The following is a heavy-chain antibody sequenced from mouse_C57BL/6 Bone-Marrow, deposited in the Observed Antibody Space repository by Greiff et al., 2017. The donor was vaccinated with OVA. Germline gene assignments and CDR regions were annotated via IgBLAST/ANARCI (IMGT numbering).Heavy chain of an antibody. CDR3: ARGYDGYYYYAMDY. CDR1: GYTFTSYW. Sequence: QVQLQQPGAELVRPGSSVKLSCKASGYTFTSYWMEWVKQRPGQGLEWIGNIYPSDSETHYNQKFKDKATLTVDKSSSTAYMQLSSLTSADSAVYYCARGYDGYYYYAMDYWGQGTSVTVSA. V-gene: IGHV1-61*01. CDR2: IYPSDSET. J-gene: IGHJ4*01. D-gene: IGHD2-3*01.